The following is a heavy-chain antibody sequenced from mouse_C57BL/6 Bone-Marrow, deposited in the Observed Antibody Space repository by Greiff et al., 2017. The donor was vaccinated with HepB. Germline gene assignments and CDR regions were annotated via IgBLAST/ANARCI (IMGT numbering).Heavy chain of an antibody. Sequence: QVQLQQPGAELVRPGTSVKLSCKASGYTFTSYWMHWVKQRPGQGLEWIGVIDPSDSYTNYNQKFKGKATLTVDTSSSTAYMQLSSLTSEDSAVYYCAAVKEEDIWYCGSSFAYWGQVALVTVSA. D-gene: IGHD1-1*01. CDR2: IDPSDSYT. CDR1: GYTFTSYW. CDR3: AAVKEEDIWYCGSSFAY. J-gene: IGHJ3*01. V-gene: IGHV1-59*01.